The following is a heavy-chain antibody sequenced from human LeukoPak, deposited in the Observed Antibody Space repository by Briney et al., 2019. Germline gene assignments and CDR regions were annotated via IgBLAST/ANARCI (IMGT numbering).Heavy chain of an antibody. V-gene: IGHV4-59*08. J-gene: IGHJ4*02. CDR3: ARLADYYDSSGYYPSDY. Sequence: SETLSLTCTVSGGSISSYYWSWIRQPLGKGLEWIGYIYYSGSTNYNPSLKSRVTISVDTSKNQFSLKLSSVTAADTAVYYCARLADYYDSSGYYPSDYWGQGTLVTVSS. CDR2: IYYSGST. CDR1: GGSISSYY. D-gene: IGHD3-22*01.